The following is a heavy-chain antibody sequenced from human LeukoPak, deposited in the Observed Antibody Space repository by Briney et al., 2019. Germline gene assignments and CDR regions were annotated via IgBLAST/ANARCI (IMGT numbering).Heavy chain of an antibody. J-gene: IGHJ4*02. D-gene: IGHD3-22*01. V-gene: IGHV4-59*01. CDR3: AREGRGGYYDSSGYRELEYFDY. CDR1: GGSISSYY. Sequence: SETLSLTCTVPGGSISSYYWSWIRQPPGKGLEWIGYIYYSGSTNYNPSLKSRVTISADTSKNQFSLKLSSVTAADTAVYYCAREGRGGYYDSSGYRELEYFDYWGQGTLVTVSS. CDR2: IYYSGST.